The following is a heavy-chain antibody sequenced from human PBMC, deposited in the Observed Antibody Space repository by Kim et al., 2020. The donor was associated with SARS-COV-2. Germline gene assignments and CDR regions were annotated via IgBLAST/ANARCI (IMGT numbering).Heavy chain of an antibody. CDR2: IYYSGST. CDR1: GGSISSSSYY. V-gene: IGHV4-39*01. Sequence: SETLSLTCTVSGGSISSSSYYWGWIRQPPGKGLEWIGSIYYSGSTYYNPSLKSRVTISVDTSKNQFSLKLSSVTAADTAVYYCARRRIRGYEDYWGQGTLVTVSS. J-gene: IGHJ4*02. D-gene: IGHD5-12*01. CDR3: ARRRIRGYEDY.